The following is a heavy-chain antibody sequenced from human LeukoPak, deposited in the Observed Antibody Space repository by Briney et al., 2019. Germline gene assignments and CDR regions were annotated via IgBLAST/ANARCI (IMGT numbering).Heavy chain of an antibody. Sequence: GESLKISCKGSGYSFTDYWIGWVRQMPGKGLDWMGIVYPGESDTRYSPSFQGQVTISADKSISTAYLQWSSLKASDTAIYYCVRHREVGSTFCTLDYWGQGTQVSVS. D-gene: IGHD2-2*01. CDR3: VRHREVGSTFCTLDY. CDR1: GYSFTDYW. CDR2: VYPGESDT. J-gene: IGHJ4*02. V-gene: IGHV5-51*01.